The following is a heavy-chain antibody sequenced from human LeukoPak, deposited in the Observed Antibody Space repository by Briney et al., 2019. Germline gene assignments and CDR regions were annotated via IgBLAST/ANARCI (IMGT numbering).Heavy chain of an antibody. CDR2: INHSGST. CDR1: GGSISSSSYY. V-gene: IGHV4-39*07. J-gene: IGHJ5*02. Sequence: SETLSLTCTVSGGSISSSSYYWSWIRQPPGKGLEWIGEINHSGSTNYNPSLKSRVTISVDTSKNQFSLKLSSVTAADTAVYYCARRHWFDPWGQGTLVTVSS. CDR3: ARRHWFDP.